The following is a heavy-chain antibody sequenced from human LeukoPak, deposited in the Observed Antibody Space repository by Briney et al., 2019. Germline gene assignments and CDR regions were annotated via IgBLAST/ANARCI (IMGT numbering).Heavy chain of an antibody. D-gene: IGHD6-13*01. J-gene: IGHJ4*02. Sequence: GGSLRLSCAASGFTFSSFAMSWARQAPGKGLEWVSVSVISGSGGDSGGSTYYADSVKGRFTISRDDSNNTLYLQMNNLKVEDTAVYYCAKHRSGIAASGSNYWGQGTLVSVSS. CDR1: GFTFSSFA. CDR3: AKHRSGIAASGSNY. V-gene: IGHV3-23*01. CDR2: ISGSGGDSGGST.